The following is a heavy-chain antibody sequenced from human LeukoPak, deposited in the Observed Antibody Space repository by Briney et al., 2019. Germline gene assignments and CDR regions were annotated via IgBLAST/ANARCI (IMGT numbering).Heavy chain of an antibody. CDR3: ARRWAYAFDI. CDR2: ISTSSSSI. V-gene: IGHV3-21*01. CDR1: GFTFSSYS. Sequence: GGSLRLSCAASGFTFSSYSMNWVRQAPGKGLEWVSSISTSSSSIFYADSVKGRFTISRDNAKNSLYLQMNSLRAEDTAVYYCARRWAYAFDIWGQGTKVTVSS. J-gene: IGHJ3*02. D-gene: IGHD3-16*01.